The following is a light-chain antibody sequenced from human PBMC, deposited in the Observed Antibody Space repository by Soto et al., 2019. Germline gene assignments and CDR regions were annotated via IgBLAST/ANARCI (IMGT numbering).Light chain of an antibody. CDR3: AAWDVSLNGVV. CDR1: SSNIGSNT. Sequence: QAVVTQPPSASGTPGQRVTISCSGSSSNIGSNTVNWYQQLPGTAPKLLIYSNYQRPSGVPDRFSGSKSGTSASLAISGLQSEDEADYYCAAWDVSLNGVVFGGGTKLTVL. V-gene: IGLV1-44*01. J-gene: IGLJ2*01. CDR2: SNY.